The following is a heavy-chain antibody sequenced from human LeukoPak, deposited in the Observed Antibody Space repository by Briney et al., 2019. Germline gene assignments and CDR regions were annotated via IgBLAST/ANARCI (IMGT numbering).Heavy chain of an antibody. Sequence: GAPVKVSCKTSGYTFTGHYMHWVRQAPGQGLEWMGWINPNSGGTYYAQKFQGRVTMTRDTSISTAYMELSRLRSDDTAVYYCTIAARPIWFDYWGQGTLVTVSS. V-gene: IGHV1-2*02. CDR2: INPNSGGT. CDR1: GYTFTGHY. D-gene: IGHD6-6*01. J-gene: IGHJ4*02. CDR3: TIAARPIWFDY.